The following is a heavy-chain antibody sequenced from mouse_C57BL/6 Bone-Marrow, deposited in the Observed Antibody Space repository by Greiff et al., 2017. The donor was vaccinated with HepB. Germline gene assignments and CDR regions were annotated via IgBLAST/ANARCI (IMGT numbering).Heavy chain of an antibody. CDR2: IYPGNSDT. CDR3: THSPPSWYFDV. Sequence: EVQRVESGTVLARPGASVKMSCKTSGYTFTSYWMHWVKQRPGQGLEWIGAIYPGNSDTSYNQKFKGKAKLTAATSASTAYMELSSLTNEDSAVYYCTHSPPSWYFDVWGTGTTVTVSS. J-gene: IGHJ1*03. V-gene: IGHV1-5*01. CDR1: GYTFTSYW. D-gene: IGHD6-1*01.